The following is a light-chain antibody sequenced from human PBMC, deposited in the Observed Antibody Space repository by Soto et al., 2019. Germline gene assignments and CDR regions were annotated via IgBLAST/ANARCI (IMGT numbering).Light chain of an antibody. CDR2: AAS. CDR1: QGLTDY. Sequence: DIQMTQSPSSLSASVGDSVTITCRASQGLTDYLVWYQQKPGRAPRLLIYAASILQSGVPSRFSGSGSGTSFTLTISNLQPEDAATYYCQKFNRAPQTFGQGTKVEIK. V-gene: IGKV1-27*01. J-gene: IGKJ1*01. CDR3: QKFNRAPQT.